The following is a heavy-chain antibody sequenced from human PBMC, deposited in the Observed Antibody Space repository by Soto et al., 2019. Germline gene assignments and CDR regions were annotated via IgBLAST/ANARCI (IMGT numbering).Heavy chain of an antibody. CDR1: GFSLSTSGMC. CDR2: IDWDDDK. CDR3: ARTQYYYDSSGLRHYYGMDV. J-gene: IGHJ6*02. D-gene: IGHD3-22*01. V-gene: IGHV2-70*01. Sequence: GSGPTLVNPTQTLTLTCTFSGFSLSTSGMCVSWIRQPPGKALEWLALIDWDDDKYYSTSLKTRLTISKDTSKNQVVLTMTNMDPVDTATYYCARTQYYYDSSGLRHYYGMDVWGQGTTVTVSS.